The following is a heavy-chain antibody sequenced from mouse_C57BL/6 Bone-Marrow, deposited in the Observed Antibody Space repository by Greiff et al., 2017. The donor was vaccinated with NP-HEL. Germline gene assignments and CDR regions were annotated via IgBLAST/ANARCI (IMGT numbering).Heavy chain of an antibody. D-gene: IGHD1-1*01. J-gene: IGHJ4*01. CDR3: ARGSSYAMDY. Sequence: QVQLQQSGAELARPGASVKLSCKASGYTFTSYGISWVKQRTGQGLEWIGEIYPRSGNTYYNEKFKGKATLTADKSSSTAYMELRSLISEDSAVYFCARGSSYAMDYWGQGTSVTVSS. CDR1: GYTFTSYG. V-gene: IGHV1-81*01. CDR2: IYPRSGNT.